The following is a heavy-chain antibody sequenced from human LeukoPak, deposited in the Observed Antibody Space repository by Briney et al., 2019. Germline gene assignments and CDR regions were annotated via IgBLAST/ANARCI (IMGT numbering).Heavy chain of an antibody. CDR3: ASFWRELPDAFDI. J-gene: IGHJ3*02. CDR2: ISYDGSNK. Sequence: GGSLRLSCAASGFTFSSYAMHWVRQAPGKGLEWVAVISYDGSNKYYADSVKGRFTISRDNSKNTLYLQMNSLRAEDTAVYYCASFWRELPDAFDIWGQGTMVTDSS. CDR1: GFTFSSYA. D-gene: IGHD1-26*01. V-gene: IGHV3-30-3*01.